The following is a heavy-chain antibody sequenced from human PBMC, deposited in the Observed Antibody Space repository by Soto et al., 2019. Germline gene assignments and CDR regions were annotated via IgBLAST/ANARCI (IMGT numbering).Heavy chain of an antibody. J-gene: IGHJ6*02. D-gene: IGHD3-3*01. CDR1: GFTFSSYW. CDR2: IKQDGSEK. CDR3: AGSEAFFWRVSYYYGMDV. Sequence: PGGSLRLSCAASGFTFSSYWMSWVRQAPGKGLEWVANIKQDGSEKYYVDSVKGRFTISRDNAKNSLYLQMNSLRAEDTAVYYCAGSEAFFWRVSYYYGMDVWGQGTTVTVSS. V-gene: IGHV3-7*01.